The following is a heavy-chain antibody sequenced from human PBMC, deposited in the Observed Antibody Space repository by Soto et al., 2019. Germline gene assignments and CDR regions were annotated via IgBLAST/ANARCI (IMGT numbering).Heavy chain of an antibody. Sequence: QVQLQQWGAGLLKPSETLSLTCAVYGGSFSGYYWSWIRQPPGKGLEWIGEINHSGSTNYNPSLKSRVTISVDTSKNQFSLKLSFVTAADTAVYYCARRSSWYSEDYWGQGTLVTVSS. D-gene: IGHD6-13*01. V-gene: IGHV4-34*01. CDR3: ARRSSWYSEDY. CDR2: INHSGST. J-gene: IGHJ4*02. CDR1: GGSFSGYY.